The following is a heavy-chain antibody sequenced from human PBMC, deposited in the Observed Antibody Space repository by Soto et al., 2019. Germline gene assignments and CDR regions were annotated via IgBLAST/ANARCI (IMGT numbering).Heavy chain of an antibody. CDR2: VNSDESST. CDR3: ARDHPNYLAYYGMDV. Sequence: PGGSLRLSCAASGFTFSSYWMHWVRQAPGKGLVWVSRVNSDESSTSYADSVKGRFTISRDNAKNTLYLQMNSLRAEDTAVYYCARDHPNYLAYYGMDVWGQGTTVTVSS. J-gene: IGHJ6*02. CDR1: GFTFSSYW. V-gene: IGHV3-74*01. D-gene: IGHD1-7*01.